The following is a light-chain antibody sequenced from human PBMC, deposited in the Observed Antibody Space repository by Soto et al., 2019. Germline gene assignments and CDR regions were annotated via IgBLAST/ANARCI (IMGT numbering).Light chain of an antibody. CDR1: QRIYTN. CDR2: GAS. Sequence: EIVMTQSPATLSVSPGERVTLSCLASQRIYTNLAWYQHTPGQAPRLLISGASTGATGLPSRCSGSGSGTGFTRTIGSLQSEDVAVYYCQQYHHWPVTFGGGAKVEIK. CDR3: QQYHHWPVT. V-gene: IGKV3-15*01. J-gene: IGKJ4*01.